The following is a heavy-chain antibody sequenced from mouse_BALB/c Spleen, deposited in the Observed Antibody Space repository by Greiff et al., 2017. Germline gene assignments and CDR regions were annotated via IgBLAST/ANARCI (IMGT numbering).Heavy chain of an antibody. CDR1: GFTFSDYY. D-gene: IGHD1-1*02. J-gene: IGHJ2*01. Sequence: EVKLVESGGGLVKPGGSLKLSCAASGFTFSDYYMYWVRQTPEKRLEWVATISDGGSYTYYPDSVKGRFTISRDNAKNNLYLQMSSLKSEDTAMYYCARDNIGGPDDWGQGTTLTVSS. V-gene: IGHV5-4*02. CDR3: ARDNIGGPDD. CDR2: ISDGGSYT.